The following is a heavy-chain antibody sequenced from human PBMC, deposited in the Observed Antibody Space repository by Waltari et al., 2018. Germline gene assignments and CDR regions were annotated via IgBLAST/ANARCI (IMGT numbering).Heavy chain of an antibody. V-gene: IGHV3-74*03. CDR3: TTNPGY. J-gene: IGHJ4*02. CDR1: GFSTDYW. CDR2: MKTDVTSI. Sequence: EVQLVESGGGLVQPGGSLRLSCAASGFSTDYWLDWVRPAPGKGLVWVERMKTDVTSITYADSVKGRFSISRDSAKNTYYLQMNGLRVEDTAVYYCTTNPGYWGQGTLVTVSS.